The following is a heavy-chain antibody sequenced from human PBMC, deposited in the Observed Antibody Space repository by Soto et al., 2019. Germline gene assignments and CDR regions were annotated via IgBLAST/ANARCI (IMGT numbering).Heavy chain of an antibody. V-gene: IGHV3-23*01. CDR3: AKSIFGVVIISVNAFDI. J-gene: IGHJ3*02. Sequence: EVQLLESGGGLVQPGGSLRLSCAASGFTFSSYAMSWVRQAPGKGLEWVSAISGSGGSTYYADSVKGRFTISRDNSKNTLYLQMSSLRAEDTAVYYCAKSIFGVVIISVNAFDIWGQGTMVTVSS. CDR2: ISGSGGST. CDR1: GFTFSSYA. D-gene: IGHD3-3*01.